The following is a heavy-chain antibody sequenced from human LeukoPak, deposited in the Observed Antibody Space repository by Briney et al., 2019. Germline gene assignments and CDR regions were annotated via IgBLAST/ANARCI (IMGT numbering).Heavy chain of an antibody. D-gene: IGHD6-6*01. CDR3: ARIGYSSSSFDY. V-gene: IGHV3-7*01. CDR1: GFTFTTYW. J-gene: IGHJ4*02. CDR2: IKQDGSVK. Sequence: GGSLRLSCAASGFTFTTYWMSWVRQAPGKGLEWVANIKQDGSVKYYVDSVKGQFTISRDNAKNSLCLQMSSLRVEDTAVYYCARIGYSSSSFDYWGQGTLVTVSS.